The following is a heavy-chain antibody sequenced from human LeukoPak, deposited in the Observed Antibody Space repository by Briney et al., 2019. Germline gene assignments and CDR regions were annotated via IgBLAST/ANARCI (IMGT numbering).Heavy chain of an antibody. CDR1: GGSISSYY. V-gene: IGHV4-59*01. CDR3: ARVTSYYYGSPFDP. J-gene: IGHJ5*02. CDR2: IYYSGST. Sequence: SETLSLTCTVSGGSISSYYWSWIRQPPGKGLEWIGYIYYSGSTNYNPSLKSRVTISVDTSKNQFSLKLSSVTAADTAVYYCARVTSYYYGSPFDPWGQGTLVTVSS. D-gene: IGHD3-10*01.